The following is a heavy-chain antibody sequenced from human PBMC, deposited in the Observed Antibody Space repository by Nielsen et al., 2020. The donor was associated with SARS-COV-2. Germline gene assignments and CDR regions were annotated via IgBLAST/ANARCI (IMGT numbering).Heavy chain of an antibody. V-gene: IGHV1-18*04. CDR2: ISAYNGNT. CDR1: GYTFTSYG. J-gene: IGHJ5*02. CDR3: AMLTSIAVANWFDP. D-gene: IGHD6-19*01. Sequence: ASVKVSCKASGYTFTSYGISWVRQAPGQGLEWMGWISAYNGNTNYAQKFQGRVTMTRDTSTSTVYMELSSLRSEDTAVYYCAMLTSIAVANWFDPWGQGTLVTVSS.